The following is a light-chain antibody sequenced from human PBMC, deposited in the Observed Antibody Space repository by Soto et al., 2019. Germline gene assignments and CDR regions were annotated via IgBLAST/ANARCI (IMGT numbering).Light chain of an antibody. Sequence: DLVMSQTPLSLPVTPGEPASISCRSSQSLLRSHDGNTSLDWYLQRPRQSPQLLIYTISYRASGVPDRFSSSGARTAFTLKISRVEAEDGVIYCYCMQRLVFPYTVGQGTKLEIK. CDR3: MQRLVFPYT. J-gene: IGKJ2*01. CDR1: QSLLRSHDGNTS. V-gene: IGKV2-40*01. CDR2: TIS.